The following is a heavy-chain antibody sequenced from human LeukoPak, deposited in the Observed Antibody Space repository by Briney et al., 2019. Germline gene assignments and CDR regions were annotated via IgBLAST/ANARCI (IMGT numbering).Heavy chain of an antibody. CDR2: IIPIFGRA. D-gene: IGHD3-3*01. CDR3: ARQKYDFWSGYYFSGMDV. V-gene: IGHV1-69*13. Sequence: SVKVSCKASGGSFSSYAISWVRRAPGPGGEWMGGIIPIFGRANYAQKFQGRVTITADESTSTAYMELSSLRSEDTAVYYCARQKYDFWSGYYFSGMDVWGQGTTVTVSS. J-gene: IGHJ6*02. CDR1: GGSFSSYA.